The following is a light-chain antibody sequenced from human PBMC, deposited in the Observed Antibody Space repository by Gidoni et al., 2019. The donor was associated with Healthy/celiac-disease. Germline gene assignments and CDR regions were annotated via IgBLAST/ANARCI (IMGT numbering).Light chain of an antibody. V-gene: IGKV3D-20*01. CDR1: QRVSRSY. Sequence: VLTQSAATLSLSPAERATLSCVASQRVSRSYLPGYPQKPGLAPRLRIYDAASRATGSPDRFSGRGYGKDFTLTISRLEPEDFAVYYCQQYGSSPLTFGGGTKVEIK. J-gene: IGKJ4*01. CDR2: DAA. CDR3: QQYGSSPLT.